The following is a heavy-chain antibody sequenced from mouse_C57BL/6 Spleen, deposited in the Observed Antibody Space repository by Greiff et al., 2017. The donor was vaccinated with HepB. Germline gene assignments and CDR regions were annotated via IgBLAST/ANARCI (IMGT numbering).Heavy chain of an antibody. CDR2: IYPGSGSA. CDR1: GYTFTSYW. V-gene: IGHV1-55*01. J-gene: IGHJ4*01. CDR3: ARVITTLYYYAMDY. Sequence: VQLQQPGAELVKPGASVKMSCKASGYTFTSYWITWVKQRPGQGLEWIGDIYPGSGSANYNEKFKSKATLTVDTSSSTAYMQLSSLTSEDSAVYYCARVITTLYYYAMDYWGQGTSVTVSS. D-gene: IGHD2-4*01.